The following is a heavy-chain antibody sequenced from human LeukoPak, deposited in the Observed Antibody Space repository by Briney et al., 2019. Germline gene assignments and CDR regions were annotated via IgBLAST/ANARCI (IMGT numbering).Heavy chain of an antibody. CDR1: GGSFSGYY. CDR2: INHSGST. V-gene: IGHV4-34*01. D-gene: IGHD3-22*01. Sequence: SETLSLTCAVYGGSFSGYYWSWIRQPPGKGPEWIGEINHSGSTNYNPSLKSRVTISVDTSKNQFSLKLSSVTAADTAVYYCARDYYDSSGFFDYWGQGTLVTVSS. CDR3: ARDYYDSSGFFDY. J-gene: IGHJ4*02.